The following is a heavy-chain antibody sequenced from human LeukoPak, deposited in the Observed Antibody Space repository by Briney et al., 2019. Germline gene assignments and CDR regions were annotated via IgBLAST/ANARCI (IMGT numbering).Heavy chain of an antibody. CDR1: GGSFSGHY. CDR2: INHSGST. V-gene: IGHV4-34*01. CDR3: VGLAYFMFDP. J-gene: IGHJ5*02. D-gene: IGHD3-9*01. Sequence: SETLSLTCAVYGGSFSGHYWSWIRQPPGKGLEWIGEINHSGSTNYNPSLKSRVTISEDTSKNQFSLNLTSVTAADTAVYYCVGLAYFMFDPWGQGTLVTVSS.